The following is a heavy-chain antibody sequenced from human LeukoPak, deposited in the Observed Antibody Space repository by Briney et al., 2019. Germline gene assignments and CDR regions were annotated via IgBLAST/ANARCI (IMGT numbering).Heavy chain of an antibody. CDR3: ARDIALGRIEY. CDR2: ISCDGSST. CDR1: GFSFSSYW. J-gene: IGHJ1*01. D-gene: IGHD7-27*01. V-gene: IGHV3-74*03. Sequence: RGSLRLSCAASGFSFSSYWMHWVCQAPRKGLVWVSRISCDGSSTTYADSVKGRFTISRDNAKNTVYLQMNSLRAEDTAVYYCARDIALGRIEYWGQGTLVTVSS.